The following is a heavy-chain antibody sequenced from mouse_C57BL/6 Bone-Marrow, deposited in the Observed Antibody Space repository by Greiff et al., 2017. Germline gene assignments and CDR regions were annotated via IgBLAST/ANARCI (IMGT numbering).Heavy chain of an antibody. CDR2: FHPYNDDT. CDR3: ERGGCYDYDRFDY. CDR1: GYTFTTYP. D-gene: IGHD2-4*01. Sequence: VQLQQSGAELVKPGASVKMSCTASGYTFTTYPIEWMKQNHGKSLEWIGNFHPYNDDTKYNEKFKGKATLTVEKSSSTVYLELSRLTSDDAAVYYCERGGCYDYDRFDYWGQGTTLTVSS. J-gene: IGHJ2*01. V-gene: IGHV1-47*01.